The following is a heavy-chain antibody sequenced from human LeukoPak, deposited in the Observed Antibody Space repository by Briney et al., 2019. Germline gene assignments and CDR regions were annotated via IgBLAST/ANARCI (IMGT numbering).Heavy chain of an antibody. J-gene: IGHJ3*02. D-gene: IGHD4-23*01. Sequence: PGRSLRLSCAASGFTFSSYGMHWVRQAPGKGLEWMAIIWYDGSYKYYADSVKGRFTISRDNSKNTLYLQVNSLTAEDTAVYYCARGNSDAFDIWGHGTMVTVSS. CDR1: GFTFSSYG. V-gene: IGHV3-33*08. CDR2: IWYDGSYK. CDR3: ARGNSDAFDI.